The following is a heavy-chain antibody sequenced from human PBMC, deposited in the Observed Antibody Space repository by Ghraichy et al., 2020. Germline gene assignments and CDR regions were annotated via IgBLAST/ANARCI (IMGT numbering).Heavy chain of an antibody. CDR2: ISGSGGST. D-gene: IGHD3-10*01. CDR3: AKTLQKDYGSGSYYNPFDY. CDR1: GFTFSSYA. Sequence: GESLNISCAASGFTFSSYAMSWVRQAPGKGLEWVSAISGSGGSTYYADSVKGRFTISRDNSKNTLYLQMNSLRAEDTAVYYCAKTLQKDYGSGSYYNPFDYWGQGTLVTVSS. J-gene: IGHJ4*02. V-gene: IGHV3-23*01.